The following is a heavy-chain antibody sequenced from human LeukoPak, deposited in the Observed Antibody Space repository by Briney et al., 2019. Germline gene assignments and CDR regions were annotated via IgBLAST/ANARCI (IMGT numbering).Heavy chain of an antibody. Sequence: VASVKVSCKASGGTFSSYAISWARQAPGQGLEWMGGIIPIFGTANYAQKFQGRVTITADESTSTAYMELSSLRSEDTAVYYCASSRLYSSSWYYFDYWGQGTLVTVSS. CDR2: IIPIFGTA. J-gene: IGHJ4*02. V-gene: IGHV1-69*13. D-gene: IGHD6-13*01. CDR3: ASSRLYSSSWYYFDY. CDR1: GGTFSSYA.